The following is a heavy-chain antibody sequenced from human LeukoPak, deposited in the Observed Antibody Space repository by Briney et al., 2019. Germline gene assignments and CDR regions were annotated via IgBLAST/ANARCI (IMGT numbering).Heavy chain of an antibody. CDR2: IKQDGSER. J-gene: IGHJ4*02. D-gene: IGHD1-7*01. V-gene: IGHV3-7*03. CDR3: ARDRVPGTSPKMDY. CDR1: GFTFSSYW. Sequence: GGSLRLSCAASGFTFSSYWMSWVRQAPGKGLEWVANIKQDGSERYYVDSVKGRFTISRDNAKNSLYLQMNSLRAEDTALYYCARDRVPGTSPKMDYWGQGTLVTVSS.